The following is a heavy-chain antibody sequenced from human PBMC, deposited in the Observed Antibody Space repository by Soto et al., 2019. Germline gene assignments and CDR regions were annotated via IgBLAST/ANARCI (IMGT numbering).Heavy chain of an antibody. CDR1: GFTFSSYG. Sequence: GGSLRLSCAASGFTFSSYGMHWVRQAPGKGLEWVAVISYDGSNKYYADSVKGRFTISRDNSKNTLYLQMNSLRAEDTAVYYCAKDDGSGWYGPLDYWGQGTLVTVSS. CDR3: AKDDGSGWYGPLDY. CDR2: ISYDGSNK. V-gene: IGHV3-30*18. D-gene: IGHD6-19*01. J-gene: IGHJ4*02.